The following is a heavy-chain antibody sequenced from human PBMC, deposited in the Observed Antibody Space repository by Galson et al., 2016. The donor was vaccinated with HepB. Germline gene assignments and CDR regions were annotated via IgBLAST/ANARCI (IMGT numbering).Heavy chain of an antibody. Sequence: SLRLSCAASGFSFNTYSMHWVRQAPGKGLEWVAAITSAGDKQYYTDSVRGRFTISRDNSNNMMYLQMNSLRPEDTAVYYCAKHRDGGGFRVWVWAFGEFDYWGQGTLVTVSS. CDR1: GFSFNTYS. V-gene: IGHV3-30*18. D-gene: IGHD3-16*01. CDR2: ITSAGDKQ. J-gene: IGHJ4*02. CDR3: AKHRDGGGFRVWVWAFGEFDY.